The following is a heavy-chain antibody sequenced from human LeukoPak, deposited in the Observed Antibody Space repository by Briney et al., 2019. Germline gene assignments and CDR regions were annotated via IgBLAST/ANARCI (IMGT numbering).Heavy chain of an antibody. CDR2: INHSGST. D-gene: IGHD6-25*01. CDR3: ARLRPAAPDY. Sequence: PSETLSLTCAVYGGSFSGYYWSCIRQPPGKGLEWIGEINHSGSTNYNPSLKSRVTISVDTSKNQFSLKLSSVTAADTAVYYCARLRPAAPDYWGQGTLVTVSS. CDR1: GGSFSGYY. V-gene: IGHV4-34*01. J-gene: IGHJ4*02.